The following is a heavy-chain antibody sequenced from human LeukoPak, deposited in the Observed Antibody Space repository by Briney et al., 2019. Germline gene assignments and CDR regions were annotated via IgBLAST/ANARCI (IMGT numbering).Heavy chain of an antibody. CDR2: IDPSDSYT. CDR1: GYSFTSYW. J-gene: IGHJ4*02. Sequence: GESLRISCKGSGYSFTSYWISWVRQMPGKGLGWMGRIDPSDSYTNYSPSFQGHVTISADKSISTAYLQWSSLKASDTAMYYCARPKYYYDSSGYLFDYWGQGTLVTVSS. V-gene: IGHV5-10-1*01. CDR3: ARPKYYYDSSGYLFDY. D-gene: IGHD3-22*01.